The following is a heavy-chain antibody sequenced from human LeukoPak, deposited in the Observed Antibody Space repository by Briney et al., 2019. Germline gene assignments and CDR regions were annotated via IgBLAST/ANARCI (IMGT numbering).Heavy chain of an antibody. D-gene: IGHD2-2*01. J-gene: IGHJ5*02. Sequence: SETLSLTCTVSGGSISSSSYYWGWIRQPPGKGLEWIGSIYYSGSTYYNPSLKSRVTISVDTSKNQFSLKLSSVTAADTAVYYCARGNATTYCSSTSCYSWFDPWGQGTLVTVSS. CDR3: ARGNATTYCSSTSCYSWFDP. CDR1: GGSISSSSYY. V-gene: IGHV4-39*07. CDR2: IYYSGST.